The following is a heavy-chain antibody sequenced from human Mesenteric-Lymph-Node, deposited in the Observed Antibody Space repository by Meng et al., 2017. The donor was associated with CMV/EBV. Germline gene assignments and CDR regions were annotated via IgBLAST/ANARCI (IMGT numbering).Heavy chain of an antibody. D-gene: IGHD3-22*01. CDR1: GGSISSSNYY. J-gene: IGHJ4*02. V-gene: IGHV4-39*01. CDR3: ARNPKTDPYYYDSSGYLDY. Sequence: SETLSLTCTVSGGSISSSNYYWGWIRQPPGKGLEWIGNIFKSGNTYYNPFLKSRLTISVDTSKNQFSLKLSSVTAADTAVYFCARNPKTDPYYYDSSGYLDYWGQGTLVTVSS. CDR2: IFKSGNT.